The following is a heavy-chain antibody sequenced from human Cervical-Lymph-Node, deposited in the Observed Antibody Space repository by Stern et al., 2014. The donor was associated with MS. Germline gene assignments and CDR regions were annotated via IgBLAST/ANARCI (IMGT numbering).Heavy chain of an antibody. CDR2: ISYDGSNK. D-gene: IGHD5-12*01. CDR3: ARGGDLQGGYDF. V-gene: IGHV3-30-3*01. CDR1: GFTFSSYA. J-gene: IGHJ4*02. Sequence: QVQLVESGGGVVQPGRSLRLSCAASGFTFSSYAMHWVRQAPGKGLEWVAVISYDGSNKYYADYVKGRFTISRDNSKNTLYLQMNSLRAEDTAVYYCARGGDLQGGYDFWGQGTLVTVSS.